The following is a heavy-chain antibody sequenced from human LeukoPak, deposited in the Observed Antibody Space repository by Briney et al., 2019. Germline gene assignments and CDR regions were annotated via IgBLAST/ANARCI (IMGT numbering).Heavy chain of an antibody. D-gene: IGHD2-21*02. J-gene: IGHJ6*03. Sequence: PSETLSLTCTVSGGSISSYYWSWIRQPPGKGLEWIGNIYYSGSTNYNPSLKSRVTISVDTSKNQFSLKLSSVTAADTAVYYCARAGSSCGGDCYITPPYYYYYMDVWGKGTTVTVSS. CDR1: GGSISSYY. V-gene: IGHV4-59*01. CDR3: ARAGSSCGGDCYITPPYYYYYMDV. CDR2: IYYSGST.